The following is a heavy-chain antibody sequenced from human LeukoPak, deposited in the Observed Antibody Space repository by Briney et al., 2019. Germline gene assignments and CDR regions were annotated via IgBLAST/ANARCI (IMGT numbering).Heavy chain of an antibody. CDR2: LRERGASK. CDR3: ASSPPTGITVSYFDY. CDR1: GFTFSSYA. D-gene: IGHD4-23*01. Sequence: GESLRLSCAASGFTFSSYAMTWVRQAPGKGLAWVSALRERGASKYYADSVQGRFTISRDNHKNTLYLQMNSLTADDTAVYYCASSPPTGITVSYFDYWGPGTLVTVSS. J-gene: IGHJ4*02. V-gene: IGHV3-23*01.